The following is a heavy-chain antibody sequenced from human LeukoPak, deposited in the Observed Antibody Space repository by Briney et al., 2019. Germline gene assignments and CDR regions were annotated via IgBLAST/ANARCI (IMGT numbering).Heavy chain of an antibody. J-gene: IGHJ4*02. CDR3: ARETVVPAAMFDY. Sequence: GGSLRLSCAASGFTFSSYAMSWVRQAPGKGLEWVSSISSSSSYIYYADSVKGRFTIFRDNAKNSLYLQMNSLRAEDTAVYYCARETVVPAAMFDYWGQGTLVTVSS. CDR1: GFTFSSYA. CDR2: ISSSSSYI. D-gene: IGHD2-2*01. V-gene: IGHV3-21*01.